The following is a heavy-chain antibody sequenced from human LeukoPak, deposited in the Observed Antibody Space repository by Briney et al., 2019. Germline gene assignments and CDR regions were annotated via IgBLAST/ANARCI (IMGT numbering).Heavy chain of an antibody. CDR1: GGSISSGGYY. CDR3: ARGTYDYSDAFDI. V-gene: IGHV4-30-2*01. D-gene: IGHD4-11*01. CDR2: IYHRGGT. Sequence: SSETLSLTCTVSGGSISSGGYYWSWIRQHPGKGLEWIGYIYHRGGTYYNPSLKSRVTISGDKSKNQFSLKLSSVTAADTAVYYCARGTYDYSDAFDIWGQGTMVTVSS. J-gene: IGHJ3*02.